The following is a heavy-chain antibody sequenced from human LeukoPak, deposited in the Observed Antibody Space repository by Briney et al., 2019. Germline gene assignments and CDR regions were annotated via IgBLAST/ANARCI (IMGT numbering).Heavy chain of an antibody. J-gene: IGHJ4*02. D-gene: IGHD3-10*01. CDR1: GFTVGTNY. V-gene: IGHV3-53*01. CDR3: ARGFGGDLLGYYFDS. CDR2: ISGGGLT. Sequence: GGSLRLSCAASGFTVGTNYVTWVRQAPGKGLEWVPFISGGGLTYFADSVKGRFTISRDYSKNTVYLQLNSLRADDTAMYFCARGFGGDLLGYYFDSWGQGTLVTVSS.